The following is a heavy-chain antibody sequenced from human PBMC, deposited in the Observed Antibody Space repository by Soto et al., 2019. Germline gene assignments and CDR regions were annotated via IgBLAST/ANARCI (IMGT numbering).Heavy chain of an antibody. D-gene: IGHD1-1*01. CDR2: LSGSGTMR. J-gene: IGHJ4*02. CDR3: AKAAEENANVPIPGDN. Sequence: GGSLRLSCAASGFSFRNYAMTWVRQAPGKGLEWVSGLSGSGTMRYYADSVRGRFTISRDNAKNTLFLQMDNLRVEDSAVYYCAKAAEENANVPIPGDNWGQGTPVTVSS. V-gene: IGHV3-23*01. CDR1: GFSFRNYA.